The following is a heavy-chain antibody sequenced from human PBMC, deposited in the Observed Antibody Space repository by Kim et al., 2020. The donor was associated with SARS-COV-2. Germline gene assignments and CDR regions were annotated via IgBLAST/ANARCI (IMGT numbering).Heavy chain of an antibody. Sequence: SPSLKSRLTITKDTSKNQVVLTMTNMDPVDTATYYCAHSIVATIPYYFDYWGQGTLVTVSS. V-gene: IGHV2-5*01. D-gene: IGHD5-12*01. J-gene: IGHJ4*02. CDR3: AHSIVATIPYYFDY.